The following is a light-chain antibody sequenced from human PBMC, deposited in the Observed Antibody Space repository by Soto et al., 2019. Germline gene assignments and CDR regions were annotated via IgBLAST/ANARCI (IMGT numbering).Light chain of an antibody. CDR3: QQYENLPT. CDR1: QNINNY. CDR2: DAS. Sequence: DIQMTQSPSSLSASVGDRVTITCQASQNINNYLNWYQQKPGRAPKLLIYDASNLEAGVPSRFRGSGSGTDFTFTISRLQPEDIATYDCQQYENLPTFGQGTRLEMK. V-gene: IGKV1-33*01. J-gene: IGKJ5*01.